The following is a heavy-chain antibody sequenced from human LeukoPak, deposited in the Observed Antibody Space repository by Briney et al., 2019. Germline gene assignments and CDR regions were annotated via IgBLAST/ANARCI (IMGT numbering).Heavy chain of an antibody. CDR2: IGTAGDT. D-gene: IGHD3-10*01. V-gene: IGHV3-13*01. CDR1: GFTFSSYD. CDR3: AREGLGDASDI. Sequence: GGSLTLSCAASGFTFSSYDMHWVRQATGKGLEWVSAIGTAGDTYYPGSVTGRFTISRENAKNSLYLQMNSLRAGDTAVYYCAREGLGDASDIWGQGTMVTVSS. J-gene: IGHJ3*02.